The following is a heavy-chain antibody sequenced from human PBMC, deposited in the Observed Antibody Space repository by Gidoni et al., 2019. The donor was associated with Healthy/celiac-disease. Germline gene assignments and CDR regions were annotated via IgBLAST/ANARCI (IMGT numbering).Heavy chain of an antibody. V-gene: IGHV3-21*01. CDR3: ARGEALQQQLVHRY. D-gene: IGHD6-13*01. J-gene: IGHJ4*02. Sequence: EVQLVESGGGLVKPGGSLSLSCAASGFTFSSYSMNWVRQAPGKGLEWVSSISSSSSYIYYADSGKGRFTISRDNAKNSLYLQMNSLRAEDTAVYYCARGEALQQQLVHRYWGQGTLVTVSS. CDR1: GFTFSSYS. CDR2: ISSSSSYI.